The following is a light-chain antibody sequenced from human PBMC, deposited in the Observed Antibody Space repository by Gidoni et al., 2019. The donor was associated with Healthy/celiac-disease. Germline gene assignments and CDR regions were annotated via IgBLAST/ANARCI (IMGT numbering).Light chain of an antibody. J-gene: IGKJ1*01. CDR2: KAS. V-gene: IGKV1-5*03. CDR3: QQYTT. Sequence: DIQMTQSPSTLSASVGDRVTITCRASQSISSWLAWYPQKPGKAPKLLIYKASSLESGVPSRFSGSGSGTEFTLTISSLQPDDFATYYCQQYTTFGQGTKVEIK. CDR1: QSISSW.